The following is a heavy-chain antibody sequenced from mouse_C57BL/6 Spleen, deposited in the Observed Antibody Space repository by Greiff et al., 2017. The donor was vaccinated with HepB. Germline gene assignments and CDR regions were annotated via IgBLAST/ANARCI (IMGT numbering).Heavy chain of an antibody. J-gene: IGHJ4*01. CDR3: ARYGNYRAMDY. CDR1: GYAFSSSW. V-gene: IGHV1-82*01. D-gene: IGHD2-1*01. Sequence: QVHVKQSGPELVKPGASVKISCKASGYAFSSSWMNWVKQRPGKGLEWIGRIYPGDGDTNYNGKFKGKATLTADKSSSTAYMQLSSLTSEDSAVYFCARYGNYRAMDYWGQGTSVTVSS. CDR2: IYPGDGDT.